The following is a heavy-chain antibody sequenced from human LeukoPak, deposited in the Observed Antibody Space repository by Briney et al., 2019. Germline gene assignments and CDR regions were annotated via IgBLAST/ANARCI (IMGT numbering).Heavy chain of an antibody. V-gene: IGHV3-15*01. Sequence: GGSLRLSCAASGFSFMNAWMIWVRQAPGKGLEWVGRIKSNADGGTPDYAAPARGRFTISRDDSKNTLYLQMNSLKTEDTAVYYCTTFYHEYSPYWGRGTLVIVSS. D-gene: IGHD2/OR15-2a*01. J-gene: IGHJ4*02. CDR1: GFSFMNAW. CDR3: TTFYHEYSPY. CDR2: IKSNADGGTP.